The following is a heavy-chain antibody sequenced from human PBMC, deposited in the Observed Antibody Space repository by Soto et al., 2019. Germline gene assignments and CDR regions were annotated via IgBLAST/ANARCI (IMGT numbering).Heavy chain of an antibody. Sequence: QITLKESGPTLVEPTQTLTLNCTFSGFSLTTGELGVGWIRQPPGKALEWLSLIYWDGDEHYTPSLKSRLTITKDPTNNQVVLTMTNMDPVDTATYFCAHLLGGCRRTTCSPLRFDYWGQGTLVTVSS. V-gene: IGHV2-5*02. D-gene: IGHD2-2*01. CDR3: AHLLGGCRRTTCSPLRFDY. CDR2: IYWDGDE. CDR1: GFSLTTGELG. J-gene: IGHJ4*02.